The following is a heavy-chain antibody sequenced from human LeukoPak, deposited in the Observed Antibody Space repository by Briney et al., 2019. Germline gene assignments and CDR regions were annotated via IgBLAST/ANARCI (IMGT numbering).Heavy chain of an antibody. D-gene: IGHD6-6*01. J-gene: IGHJ3*02. V-gene: IGHV1-2*02. CDR2: INPNSGVT. Sequence: ASVKVSCKASGYTFTGYYIHWVRQAPGQGLEWMAWINPNSGVTNYAHKFQGRVTMTRDTSITTAYMELSRLRSDDTAVYYCARSSSNAFDIWGQGTMVTVSS. CDR3: ARSSSNAFDI. CDR1: GYTFTGYY.